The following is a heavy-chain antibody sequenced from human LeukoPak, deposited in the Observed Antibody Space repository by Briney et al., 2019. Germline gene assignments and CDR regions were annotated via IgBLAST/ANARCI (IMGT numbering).Heavy chain of an antibody. CDR3: ARTYNGNEGGIDY. Sequence: PSETLSLTCTVSGGSMSSYYWSWIRQPPGKGLEWIGYIYYSGSTNYNPSLKSRVTISVDTSKNQFSLKLSSVTAADTAVYYCARTYNGNEGGIDYWGQGTLVTVSS. CDR1: GGSMSSYY. D-gene: IGHD1-1*01. V-gene: IGHV4-59*08. J-gene: IGHJ4*02. CDR2: IYYSGST.